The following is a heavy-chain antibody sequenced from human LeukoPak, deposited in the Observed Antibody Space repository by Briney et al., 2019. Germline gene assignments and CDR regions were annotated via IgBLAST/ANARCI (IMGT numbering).Heavy chain of an antibody. CDR2: ISSSSYYT. D-gene: IGHD3-3*01. J-gene: IGHJ6*03. CDR3: ARGGGSTGAGHYDFWSGYWKYYYYYYYMDV. V-gene: IGHV3-21*04. CDR1: GFSVSDYN. Sequence: PGGSLRLSCAASGFSVSDYNMNWVRQAPEKGLEWVSSISSSSYYTYYADSVKGRFTISRDNAKNSLYLQMNSLRSEDTAVYYCARGGGSTGAGHYDFWSGYWKYYYYYYYMDVWGKGTTVTVSS.